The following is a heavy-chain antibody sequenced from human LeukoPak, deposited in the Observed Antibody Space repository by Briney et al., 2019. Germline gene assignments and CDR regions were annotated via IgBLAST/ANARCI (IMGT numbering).Heavy chain of an antibody. CDR3: ARETRITMVRGPPSPYYYYYYMDV. V-gene: IGHV1-69*05. D-gene: IGHD3-10*01. CDR2: IIPIFGTA. Sequence: GSSVKVSCKASGGTFSSYAISWVRQAPGQGLEWMGGIIPIFGTANYAQKFQGRVTITTDESTSTAYMELSGLRSEDTAVYYCARETRITMVRGPPSPYYYYYYMDVWGKGTTVTVSS. CDR1: GGTFSSYA. J-gene: IGHJ6*03.